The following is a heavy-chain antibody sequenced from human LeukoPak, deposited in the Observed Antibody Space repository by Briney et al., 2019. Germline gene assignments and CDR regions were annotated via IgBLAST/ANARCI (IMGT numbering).Heavy chain of an antibody. V-gene: IGHV1-8*03. CDR3: ARVEPYYYYMDV. Sequence: ASVKVSCKASGYTFTSYDINWVRQATGQGLEWMGWMNPNSGNTGYAQKFQGRVTITRNTSISTAYMELSSLRSEDTAVYYCARVEPYYYYMDVWGKGTTVTVSS. CDR1: GYTFTSYD. J-gene: IGHJ6*03. D-gene: IGHD5-24*01. CDR2: MNPNSGNT.